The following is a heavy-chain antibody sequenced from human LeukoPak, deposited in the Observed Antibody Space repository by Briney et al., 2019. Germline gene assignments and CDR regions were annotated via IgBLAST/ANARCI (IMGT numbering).Heavy chain of an antibody. CDR3: ARGDNDAFYI. V-gene: IGHV3-64*02. J-gene: IGHJ3*02. CDR1: GFTFSSYV. CDR2: ISSNGGST. D-gene: IGHD2-21*01. Sequence: GGSLRLSCAASGFTFSSYVMHWVRQAPGKGLEYVSAISSNGGSTYYGDSVKGRFTISRDNSKNTLYLQMGSLRAEDMAVYYCARGDNDAFYIWGQGTMVTVSS.